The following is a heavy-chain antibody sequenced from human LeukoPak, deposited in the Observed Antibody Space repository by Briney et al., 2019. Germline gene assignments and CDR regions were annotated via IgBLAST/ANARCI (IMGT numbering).Heavy chain of an antibody. V-gene: IGHV3-30*07. Sequence: GGSLRLSCAASGFTFSSYAMHWVRQAPGKGLEWVAVISYDGSNKYYADSVKGRFTISRDNSKNTLYLQMNSLRAEDTAVYYCARGGSGYGDSYYFDYWGQGTLVTVSS. D-gene: IGHD4-17*01. J-gene: IGHJ4*02. CDR1: GFTFSSYA. CDR2: ISYDGSNK. CDR3: ARGGSGYGDSYYFDY.